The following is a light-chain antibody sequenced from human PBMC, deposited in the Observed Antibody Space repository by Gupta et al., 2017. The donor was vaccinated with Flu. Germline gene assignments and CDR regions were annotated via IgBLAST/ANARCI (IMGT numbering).Light chain of an antibody. CDR1: HSVRSN. V-gene: IGKV3-15*01. J-gene: IGKJ2*01. CDR3: QQYNNWPLYI. CDR2: GAS. Sequence: EIVMTQSPATLSVSPGERATLSCRVSHSVRSNLAWYQQKPGQGPRLLIYGASTRDTGTPGRFSGSGYGKEFTLTISSRQSEDVAVYYCQQYNNWPLYIFGQGTKLEI.